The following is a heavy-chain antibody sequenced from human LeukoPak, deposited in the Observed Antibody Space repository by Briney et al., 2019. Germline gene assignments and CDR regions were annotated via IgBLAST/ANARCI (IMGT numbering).Heavy chain of an antibody. CDR2: ISSTDAGT. D-gene: IGHD3-22*01. V-gene: IGHV3-23*01. Sequence: GGSLRLSCAASGFTFSSYAMSWVRQAPGKGLEWGSAISSTDAGTYYADSVKGRFTISRDNSKNTLYLQMNSLRAEDTAVYYCAKEGSSGYYDNDAFDIWGQGTMVTVSS. CDR3: AKEGSSGYYDNDAFDI. J-gene: IGHJ3*02. CDR1: GFTFSSYA.